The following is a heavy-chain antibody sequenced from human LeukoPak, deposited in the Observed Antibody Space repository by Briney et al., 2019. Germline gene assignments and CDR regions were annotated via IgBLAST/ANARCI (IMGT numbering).Heavy chain of an antibody. Sequence: PGGSLRLSCAASGFTFSDYYMSWIRQAPGKGLEGGSYISSSCSTIYYADSVKGRFTISRDNAKNSLYLQMNSLRAEDTAVYYCARDQRRYSGYDGIDYWGQGTLVTVSS. V-gene: IGHV3-11*04. CDR2: ISSSCSTI. CDR3: ARDQRRYSGYDGIDY. J-gene: IGHJ4*02. CDR1: GFTFSDYY. D-gene: IGHD5-12*01.